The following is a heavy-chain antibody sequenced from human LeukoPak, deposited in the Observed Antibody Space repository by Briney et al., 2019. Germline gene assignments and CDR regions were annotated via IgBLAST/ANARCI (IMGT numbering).Heavy chain of an antibody. V-gene: IGHV3-30*18. CDR2: ISYDGSNK. Sequence: GGSLRLSCAASGFTFSSYGMHWVRQAPGKGQEWVAVISYDGSNKYYADSVKGRFTISRDNSKNTLYLQMNSLRAEDTAVYYCAKDRYSSREWFVVDYYYGMDVWGQGTTVTVSS. J-gene: IGHJ6*02. CDR1: GFTFSSYG. CDR3: AKDRYSSREWFVVDYYYGMDV. D-gene: IGHD6-13*01.